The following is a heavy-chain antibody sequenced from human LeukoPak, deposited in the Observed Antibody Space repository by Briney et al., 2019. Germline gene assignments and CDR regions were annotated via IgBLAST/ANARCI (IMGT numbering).Heavy chain of an antibody. V-gene: IGHV3-23*01. J-gene: IGHJ4*02. CDR1: GFTFSSYA. Sequence: GGSLRLSCAASGFTFSSYATGWVRQAPGKGLEWVSAISGSGGSTYYADSVKGRFTISRDNSKNTLYLQMNSLRAEDTAVYYCAKGSISYYFDYWGQGTLVTVSS. CDR2: ISGSGGST. CDR3: AKGSISYYFDY. D-gene: IGHD2-2*01.